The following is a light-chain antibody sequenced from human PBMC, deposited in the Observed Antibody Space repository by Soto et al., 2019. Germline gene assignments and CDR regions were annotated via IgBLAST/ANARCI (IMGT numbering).Light chain of an antibody. J-gene: IGLJ2*01. Sequence: QSALTQPRSVSGSPGQSVTISCTGTSSDVGGYNYVSWYQHHPGKAPTLMIYDVNKRPSGVPDRFSGSKSGYTASLTISGLQAEDEAEYHCCSYAGSYTVLFGGGTKLTVL. CDR3: CSYAGSYTVL. V-gene: IGLV2-11*01. CDR2: DVN. CDR1: SSDVGGYNY.